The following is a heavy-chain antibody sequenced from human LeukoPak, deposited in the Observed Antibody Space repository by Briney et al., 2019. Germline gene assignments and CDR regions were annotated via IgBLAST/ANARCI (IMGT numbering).Heavy chain of an antibody. CDR2: SGSGGST. CDR3: AKDFWSGYYPNC. CDR1: GFTFSSYA. V-gene: IGHV3-23*01. D-gene: IGHD3-3*01. Sequence: GGSLRLSCAASGFTFSSYAMSWVRQAPGKGLEWVSGSGSGGSTYYADSVKGRFTISRDNSKNMLYLQMNSLRAEDTAVYYCAKDFWSGYYPNCWGQGTLVTVSS. J-gene: IGHJ4*02.